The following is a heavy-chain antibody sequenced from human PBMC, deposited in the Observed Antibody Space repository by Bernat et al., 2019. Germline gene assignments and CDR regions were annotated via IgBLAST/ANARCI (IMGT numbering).Heavy chain of an antibody. D-gene: IGHD6-13*01. Sequence: QVQLVESGGGVVQPGRSLRLSCAASGFTFSSYGMHWVRQAPGKGLEWVAVIWYDGSNKYYADSVKVRFTISRDNSKNTLYLQMNSLRAEDTAVYCCARSGGPRSSTDAFDIWGQGTMVTVSS. CDR3: ARSGGPRSSTDAFDI. J-gene: IGHJ3*02. V-gene: IGHV3-33*01. CDR1: GFTFSSYG. CDR2: IWYDGSNK.